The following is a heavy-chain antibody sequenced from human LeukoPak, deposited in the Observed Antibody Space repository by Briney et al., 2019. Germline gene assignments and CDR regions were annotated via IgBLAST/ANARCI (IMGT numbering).Heavy chain of an antibody. CDR1: GFTFDDYG. V-gene: IGHV3-20*04. D-gene: IGHD6-19*01. Sequence: GGSLRLSCAASGFTFDDYGMTWVRQVPGKGLEWVSGINYSGGMTGYADSVEGRFTISRDNAKNSLYPQMNSLRAEDTALYYCARGIAVREVLHAFANWGQGTMVTVSS. CDR3: ARGIAVREVLHAFAN. J-gene: IGHJ3*02. CDR2: INYSGGMT.